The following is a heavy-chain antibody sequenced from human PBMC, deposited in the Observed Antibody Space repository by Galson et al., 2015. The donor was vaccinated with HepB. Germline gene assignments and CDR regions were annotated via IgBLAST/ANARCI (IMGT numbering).Heavy chain of an antibody. J-gene: IGHJ4*02. CDR1: GFTFSTYW. CDR3: AREYSSGWDRIDY. CDR2: INSDGSST. V-gene: IGHV3-74*01. Sequence: LRLSCAASGFTFSTYWMHWVRQAPGKGLVWVSRINSDGSSTTYADSVKGRFTISRDNAKNTLYLQMNSLRAEDTAVYYCAREYSSGWDRIDYWGQGTLVTVSS. D-gene: IGHD6-19*01.